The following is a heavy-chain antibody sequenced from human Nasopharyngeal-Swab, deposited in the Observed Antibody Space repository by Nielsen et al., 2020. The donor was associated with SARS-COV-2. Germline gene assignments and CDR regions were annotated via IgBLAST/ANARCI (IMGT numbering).Heavy chain of an antibody. CDR3: ARAPYSSSWYWNAFDI. CDR1: GGSISSGGYY. D-gene: IGHD6-13*01. J-gene: IGHJ3*02. Sequence: TLSLTCTVSGGSISSGGYYWSWIRQHPGKGLEWIGYIYYSGSTYYNPSLKSRVTISVDTSKNQFSLKLSSVTAADTAVYYCARAPYSSSWYWNAFDIWGQGTMVTVSS. CDR2: IYYSGST. V-gene: IGHV4-31*03.